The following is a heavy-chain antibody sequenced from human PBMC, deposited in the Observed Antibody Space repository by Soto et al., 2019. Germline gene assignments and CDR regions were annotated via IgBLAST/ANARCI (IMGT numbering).Heavy chain of an antibody. D-gene: IGHD3-9*01. CDR2: IIPIFGTA. J-gene: IGHJ4*02. CDR3: ASALRYFDWLLYDY. CDR1: GCTFSSYA. V-gene: IGHV1-69*13. Sequence: ASVKVSCKASGCTFSSYAISWVRQAPGQGLEWMGGIIPIFGTANYAQKFQGRVTITADESTSTAYMELSSLRSEDTAVYYCASALRYFDWLLYDYWGQGTLVTVSS.